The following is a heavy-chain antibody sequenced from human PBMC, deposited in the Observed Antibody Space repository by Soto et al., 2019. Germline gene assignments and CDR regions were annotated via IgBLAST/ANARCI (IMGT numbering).Heavy chain of an antibody. J-gene: IGHJ6*03. CDR3: AKDRPGPTHLYFFYYMDV. D-gene: IGHD1-1*01. Sequence: QVQLEESGGGVVQPGRSLRLSCAASGFIFSSSAMHWVRQAPGEGLEWVAVISYDGSNKYYAGSVKGRFTISRDNSKNTQYLQVNSLRAEDTAVYYCAKDRPGPTHLYFFYYMDVWGKGTTVTVSS. CDR1: GFIFSSSA. V-gene: IGHV3-30*18. CDR2: ISYDGSNK.